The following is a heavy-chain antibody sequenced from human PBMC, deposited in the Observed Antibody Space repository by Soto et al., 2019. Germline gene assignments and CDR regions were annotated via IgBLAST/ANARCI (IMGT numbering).Heavy chain of an antibody. CDR3: ARGGYYDSSGYYYCYGMDV. D-gene: IGHD3-22*01. CDR1: GGSFSGYY. CDR2: INHSGST. V-gene: IGHV4-34*01. Sequence: GTLSLTCTVYGGSFSGYYWSWIRQPPGKGLEWIGEINHSGSTKYNPSLKSRVFISVDRSKNQFSLELSSVTAADTAMYYCARGGYYDSSGYYYCYGMDVWGQGTTVTVSS. J-gene: IGHJ6*02.